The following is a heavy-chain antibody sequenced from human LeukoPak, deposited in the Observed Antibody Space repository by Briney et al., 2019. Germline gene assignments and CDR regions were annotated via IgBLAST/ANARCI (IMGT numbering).Heavy chain of an antibody. Sequence: SVKVSCKASGGTFSSYAISWVRQAPGQRLEWMGGIIPIFGTANYAQKFQGRVTITADKSTSTAYMELSSLRSEDTAVYYCASRYCSSTSCYDYYYGMDVWGKGTTVTVSS. D-gene: IGHD2-2*01. CDR2: IIPIFGTA. CDR1: GGTFSSYA. CDR3: ASRYCSSTSCYDYYYGMDV. V-gene: IGHV1-69*06. J-gene: IGHJ6*04.